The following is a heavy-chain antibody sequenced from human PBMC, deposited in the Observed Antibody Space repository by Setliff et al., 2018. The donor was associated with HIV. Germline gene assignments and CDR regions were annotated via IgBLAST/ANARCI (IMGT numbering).Heavy chain of an antibody. J-gene: IGHJ6*03. D-gene: IGHD2-15*01. V-gene: IGHV4-39*01. CDR3: ARHPFYCSGGSCYSYYYYYMDV. Sequence: TLSLTCTVSGGSISSSSYYWGWIRQPPGKGLEWIGSIYYSGSAYYNPSLKSRVTISVDTSKNQFSLKLSSVTAADTAVYHCARHPFYCSGGSCYSYYYYYMDVWGKGTTVTVSS. CDR1: GGSISSSSYY. CDR2: IYYSGSA.